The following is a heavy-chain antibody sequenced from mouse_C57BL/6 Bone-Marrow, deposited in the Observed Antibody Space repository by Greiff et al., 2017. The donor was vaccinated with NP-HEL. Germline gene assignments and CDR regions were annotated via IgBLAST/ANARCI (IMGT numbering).Heavy chain of an antibody. CDR3: AREGVYYSKPYAMDY. J-gene: IGHJ4*01. V-gene: IGHV3-1*01. CDR1: GYSITSGYD. D-gene: IGHD2-5*01. CDR2: ISYSGST. Sequence: EVQLQESGPGMVKPSQSLSLTCTVTGYSITSGYDWHWIRHFPGNKLEWMGYISYSGSTNYNPSLKSRISITHDTSKNHFFLKLNSVTTEDTATYYCAREGVYYSKPYAMDYWGQGTSVTVSS.